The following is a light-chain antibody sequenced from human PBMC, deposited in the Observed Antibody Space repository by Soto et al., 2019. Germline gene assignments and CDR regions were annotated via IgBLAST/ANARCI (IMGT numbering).Light chain of an antibody. CDR2: GSS. Sequence: IQMTQSPSTLSASVGDRVTITCRASQGISNFLAWYQQKPGKVPNLLIYGSSTLQSGVPSRFSASGSGTDFTLTISSLQSEDVAVYFCQEYDNWPPEGPFGQGTKVEI. V-gene: IGKV1-27*01. CDR1: QGISNF. J-gene: IGKJ1*01. CDR3: QEYDNWPPEGP.